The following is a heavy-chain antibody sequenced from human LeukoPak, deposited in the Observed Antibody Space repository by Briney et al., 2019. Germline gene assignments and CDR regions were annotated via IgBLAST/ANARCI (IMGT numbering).Heavy chain of an antibody. J-gene: IGHJ4*01. D-gene: IGHD6-6*01. CDR1: GFGLSNFW. Sequence: GSLTLSCAASGFGLSNFWMHWVRQAPGKGLVWVSRIKADGTTTVYADSVKGRFTISRDTLKNTLYLQMKGLRAEDTAVYFCAREADPSLYASSSPDYWGQGTPVTVSS. CDR3: AREADPSLYASSSPDY. V-gene: IGHV3-74*01. CDR2: IKADGTTT.